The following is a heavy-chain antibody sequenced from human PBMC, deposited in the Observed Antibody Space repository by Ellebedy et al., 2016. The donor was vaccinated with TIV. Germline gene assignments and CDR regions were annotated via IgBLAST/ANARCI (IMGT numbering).Heavy chain of an antibody. J-gene: IGHJ4*02. CDR1: GFTFSSYS. V-gene: IGHV3-21*01. CDR3: ARDMGTTVVTPTFDY. CDR2: ISSSSSYI. D-gene: IGHD4-23*01. Sequence: PGGSLRLSCAASGFTFSSYSMNWVRQAPGKGLEWVSSISSSSSYIYYADSVKGRFTISRDNAKNSLYLQMNSLRAEDTAVYYCARDMGTTVVTPTFDYWGQGTLVTVSS.